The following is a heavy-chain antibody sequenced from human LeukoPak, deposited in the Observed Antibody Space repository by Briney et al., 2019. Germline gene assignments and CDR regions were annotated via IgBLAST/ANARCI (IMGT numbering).Heavy chain of an antibody. CDR1: GGTFSSYA. J-gene: IGHJ4*02. D-gene: IGHD6-19*01. CDR3: ARVIAVAGTFADY. CDR2: IIPIFGTA. Sequence: SVKVSCKASGGTFSSYAISWVRQAPGQGLEWMGGIIPIFGTANYAQKFQDRVTMTTDTSTSTAFMELRSLRSDDTAVYYCARVIAVAGTFADYWGQGTLVTVSS. V-gene: IGHV1-69*05.